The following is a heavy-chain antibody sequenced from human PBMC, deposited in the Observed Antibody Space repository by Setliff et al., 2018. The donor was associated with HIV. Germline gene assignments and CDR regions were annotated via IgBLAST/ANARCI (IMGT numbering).Heavy chain of an antibody. CDR2: VSSRGDT. CDR3: ARAAAGNTGPFDL. V-gene: IGHV4-4*07. CDR1: DSGTYY. D-gene: IGHD6-25*01. Sequence: PSETLSLTCTVSDSGTYYWSWIRQPAGKGLEWLGRVSSRGDTNYNPSLKSRVTMSVDTSKTQFSLKLTSVTASDTAVYYCARAAAGNTGPFDLWGQGSPVTVSS. J-gene: IGHJ4*02.